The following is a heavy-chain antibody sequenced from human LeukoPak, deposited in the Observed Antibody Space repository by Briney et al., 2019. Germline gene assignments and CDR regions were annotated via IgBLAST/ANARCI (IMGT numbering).Heavy chain of an antibody. CDR2: ISTGSSYI. D-gene: IGHD3-22*01. Sequence: PGGSLRLSCAASGYSFSTYSMNWVRQAPGKGLEWVSFISTGSSYIYYADSVKGRFTISRDNAKKPLYLQMNSLRAEDTAVYFCARSFYDSSGYPNFDYWGQGTLVTVSS. CDR1: GYSFSTYS. J-gene: IGHJ4*02. CDR3: ARSFYDSSGYPNFDY. V-gene: IGHV3-21*01.